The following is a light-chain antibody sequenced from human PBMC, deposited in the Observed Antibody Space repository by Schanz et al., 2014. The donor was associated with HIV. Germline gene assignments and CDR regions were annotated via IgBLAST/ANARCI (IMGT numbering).Light chain of an antibody. V-gene: IGKV3-20*01. Sequence: EIVLTQSPGSLSLSPGGRATLSCGASQRLSSSYLAWYQQKRNQPPRLVIYATSTRAAGIPDRVSGTGSGTDFTLTISSLEPEDFAVYYCQQYGSSRTFGQGTKVEIK. CDR2: ATS. CDR1: QRLSSSY. CDR3: QQYGSSRT. J-gene: IGKJ1*01.